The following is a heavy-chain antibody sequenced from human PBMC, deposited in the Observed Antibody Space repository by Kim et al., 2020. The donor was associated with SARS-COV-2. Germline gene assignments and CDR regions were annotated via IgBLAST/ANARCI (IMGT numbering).Heavy chain of an antibody. J-gene: IGHJ3*02. CDR1: GFTFSSYG. D-gene: IGHD3-22*01. CDR2: ISYDGSNK. V-gene: IGHV3-33*05. Sequence: GGSLRLSCAASGFTFSSYGMHWVRQAPGKGLEWVAVISYDGSNKYYADSVKGRFTISRDNSKNTLYLQMNSLRAEDTAVYYCARVPVTMIVVGPHDAFDIWGQGTMVTVSS. CDR3: ARVPVTMIVVGPHDAFDI.